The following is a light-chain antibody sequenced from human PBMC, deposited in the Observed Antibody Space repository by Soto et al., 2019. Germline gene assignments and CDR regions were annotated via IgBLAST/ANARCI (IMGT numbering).Light chain of an antibody. CDR2: DAS. CDR1: QSVSSY. CDR3: QQYGSSLT. J-gene: IGKJ5*01. V-gene: IGKV3-20*01. Sequence: EIVMTQSPATLSVSPGERATLSCRASQSVSSYLAWYQQKPGQAPRLLIYDASYRATDIPPRFSGSGSGTDFTLTISRLEPEDFAVYYCQQYGSSLTFGQGTRLEIK.